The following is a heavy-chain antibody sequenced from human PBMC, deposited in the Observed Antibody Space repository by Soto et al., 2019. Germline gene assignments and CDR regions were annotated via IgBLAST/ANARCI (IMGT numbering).Heavy chain of an antibody. CDR2: ITSKRYGGTP. D-gene: IGHD1-1*01. V-gene: IGHV3-49*05. Sequence: EVQLVESGGGLVKPGQSLRLSCTPSGFIFGDYAIVWYRQAPGKGLEWVGFITSKRYGGTPEYAASVKGRFTVSRDDSKSIAYLQMNSLKTEDTAVHYCTRLSRDRYTIPFDYCCQATLVTVSS. CDR3: TRLSRDRYTIPFDY. CDR1: GFIFGDYA. J-gene: IGHJ4*02.